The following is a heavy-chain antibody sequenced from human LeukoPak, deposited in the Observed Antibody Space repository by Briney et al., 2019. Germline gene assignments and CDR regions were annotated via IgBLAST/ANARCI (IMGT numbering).Heavy chain of an antibody. CDR2: ITYRRGA. CDR1: GSLDIYY. V-gene: IGHV4-34*01. D-gene: IGHD6-13*01. J-gene: IGHJ3*02. CDR3: ARGLNKRYSGVAAAGHRPTGAFDI. Sequence: SETLSLTCAVYGSLDIYYFMFVRQPPGKGLQWLGEITYRRGADYNPSLKSRLTISIDVPQRQISLQLRSVTAADTAVYYCARGLNKRYSGVAAAGHRPTGAFDIWGQGTMVTVSS.